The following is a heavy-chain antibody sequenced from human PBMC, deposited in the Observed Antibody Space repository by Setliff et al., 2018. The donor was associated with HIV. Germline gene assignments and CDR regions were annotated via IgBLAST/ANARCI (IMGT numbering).Heavy chain of an antibody. V-gene: IGHV4-59*01. CDR3: ARQVGNKVLFDS. J-gene: IGHJ4*02. CDR1: GDSISSYY. D-gene: IGHD7-27*01. CDR2: IYYSGST. Sequence: SETLSLTCTVSGDSISSYYWSWIRQPPGKGLEWIGYIYYSGSTNYDPSLKSRVTISVDTSKNQLSLKLSSVTAADTAVYYCARQVGNKVLFDSWGQGTLVTVSS.